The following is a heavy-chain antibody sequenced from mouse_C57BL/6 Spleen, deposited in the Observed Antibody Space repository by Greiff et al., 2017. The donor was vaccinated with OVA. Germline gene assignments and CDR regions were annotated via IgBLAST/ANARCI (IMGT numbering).Heavy chain of an antibody. CDR3: ASLYYQYYYAMDY. D-gene: IGHD2-1*01. CDR1: GYSITSGYY. CDR2: ISYDGSN. Sequence: EVQLVESGPGLVKPSQSLSLTCSVPGYSITSGYYWNWIRQFPGNKLEWMGYISYDGSNNYNPSLKNRISITRDTSKNQFFLKLNSVTTEDTATYYCASLYYQYYYAMDYWGQGTSVTVSS. J-gene: IGHJ4*01. V-gene: IGHV3-6*01.